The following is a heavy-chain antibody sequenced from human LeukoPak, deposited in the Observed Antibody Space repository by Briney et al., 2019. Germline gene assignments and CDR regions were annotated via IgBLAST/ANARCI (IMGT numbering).Heavy chain of an antibody. J-gene: IGHJ6*02. V-gene: IGHV5-51*01. D-gene: IGHD2-21*02. Sequence: GESLKISCKGSGYSFTSYWIGWVRQMPGKGLEWMGIIYPGDSDTRYSPSFQGQVTISADKSISTAYLQWSSLKASDTAMYYCARLRCGGDCSYYYYYYGTDVWGQGTTVTVSS. CDR1: GYSFTSYW. CDR2: IYPGDSDT. CDR3: ARLRCGGDCSYYYYYYGTDV.